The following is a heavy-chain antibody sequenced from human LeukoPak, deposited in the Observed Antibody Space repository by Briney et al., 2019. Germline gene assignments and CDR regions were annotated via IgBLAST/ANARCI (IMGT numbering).Heavy chain of an antibody. CDR2: INHSGST. V-gene: IGHV4-34*01. CDR3: ARHGSDYDILTGYYSYYFDY. CDR1: GGSFSGYY. Sequence: SETLSLTCAVYGGSFSGYYWSWIRQPPGKGLEWIGEINHSGSTNYNPSLKSRVTISVDTSKNQFSLKLSSVTAADTAVYYCARHGSDYDILTGYYSYYFDYWGQGTLVTVSS. D-gene: IGHD3-9*01. J-gene: IGHJ4*02.